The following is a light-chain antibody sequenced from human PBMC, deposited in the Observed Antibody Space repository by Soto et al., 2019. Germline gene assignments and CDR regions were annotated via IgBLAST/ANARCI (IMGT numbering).Light chain of an antibody. V-gene: IGLV2-8*01. CDR3: SSHAGNNTVI. Sequence: QSALTQPPSASGSPGQSVTFFCAGTSSDVGAYNYVSWYQQHPGRAPKLMIYEVYERPSGVPDRFFGSKSANTPSLTVSGLQAEDEADYYCSSHAGNNTVIFGGGTKLTVL. CDR2: EVY. J-gene: IGLJ2*01. CDR1: SSDVGAYNY.